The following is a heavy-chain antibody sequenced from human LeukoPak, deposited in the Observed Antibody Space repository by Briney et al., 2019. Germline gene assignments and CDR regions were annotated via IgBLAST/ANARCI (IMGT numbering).Heavy chain of an antibody. CDR1: GGTFSSYA. J-gene: IGHJ4*02. Sequence: SVKVSCKASGGTFSSYAISWVRQAPGQGLEWMGGIIPIFGTANYAQKFQGRVTITADKSTSTAYMELSSLRSEDTAVYYCAREPRSATGNFDYWGQGTLVTVSS. D-gene: IGHD3-9*01. CDR2: IIPIFGTA. V-gene: IGHV1-69*06. CDR3: AREPRSATGNFDY.